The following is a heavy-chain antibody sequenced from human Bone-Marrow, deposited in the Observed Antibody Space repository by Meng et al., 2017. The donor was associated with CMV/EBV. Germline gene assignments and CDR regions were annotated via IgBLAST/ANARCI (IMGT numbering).Heavy chain of an antibody. CDR3: ARENYYYNDAFDI. D-gene: IGHD3-22*01. CDR2: IYYSGST. V-gene: IGHV4-61*01. Sequence: GSLRLSCTVSGGSISSSSYYWSWIRQPPGKGLEWIGYIYYSGSTNYNPSLKSRVTISVDTSKNQFSLKLSSVTAADTAVYYCARENYYYNDAFDIWGQGTMVTV. J-gene: IGHJ3*02. CDR1: GGSISSSSYY.